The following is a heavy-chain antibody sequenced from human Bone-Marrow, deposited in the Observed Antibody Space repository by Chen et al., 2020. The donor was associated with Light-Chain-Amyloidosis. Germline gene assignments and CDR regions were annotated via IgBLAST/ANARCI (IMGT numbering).Heavy chain of an antibody. CDR3: AIWTTAYSGSWHFESDY. V-gene: IGHV3-7*01. D-gene: IGHD6-13*01. CDR1: GLSFANYW. Sequence: EVQLAESGGGLVQPGGSLRLSCAASGLSFANYWMSWVRQAPGKGLEWLNPLKQDGSEKNYVDSVKGRFTISRDNAKNSLFLQMNSLRAEDTAVYYCAIWTTAYSGSWHFESDYWGQGTLVTVSS. J-gene: IGHJ4*02. CDR2: LKQDGSEK.